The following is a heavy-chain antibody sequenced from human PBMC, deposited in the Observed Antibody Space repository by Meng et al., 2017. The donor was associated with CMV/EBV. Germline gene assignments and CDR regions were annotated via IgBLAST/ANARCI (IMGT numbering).Heavy chain of an antibody. CDR3: ARAGGYDFWSGKPKYGMDV. CDR1: GHTFTSYY. V-gene: IGHV1-46*01. J-gene: IGHJ6*02. D-gene: IGHD3-3*01. CDR2: INPSGGST. Sequence: ASVKVSCKASGHTFTSYYMHWVRQAPGQGLEWMGIINPSGGSTSYAQKFQGRVTMTRDTSTSTVYMELSSLRSEDTAVYYCARAGGYDFWSGKPKYGMDVWGQGTTVTVSS.